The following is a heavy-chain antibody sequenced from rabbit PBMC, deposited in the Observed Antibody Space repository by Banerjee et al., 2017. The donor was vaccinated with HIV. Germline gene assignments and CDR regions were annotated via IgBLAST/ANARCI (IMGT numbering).Heavy chain of an antibody. D-gene: IGHD1-1*01. CDR2: IYTGSSGST. CDR1: GFSFSSSYY. J-gene: IGHJ4*01. V-gene: IGHV1S45*01. Sequence: QEQLEESGGDLVKPGASLTLTCTASGFSFSSSYYMCWVRQAPGKGLEWIACIYTGSSGSTYYASWAKGRFTISKTSSTTVTLQMTSLTVADTATYFCARDEQASGGYVFNLWGPGTLVTVS. CDR3: ARDEQASGGYVFNL.